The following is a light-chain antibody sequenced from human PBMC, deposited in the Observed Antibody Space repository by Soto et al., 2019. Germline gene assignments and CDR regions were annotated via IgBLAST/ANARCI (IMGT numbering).Light chain of an antibody. CDR2: EVS. CDR3: QHYNSYSEA. Sequence: DIQMTQSPSALSASVGDRVTITCRASQSIGSWLAWYQQKPGKAPKLLIYEVSSLESGVPSRFSGSGSGTEFTLTISSLQPDDFATYYCQHYNSYSEAFGQGTKVDI. J-gene: IGKJ1*01. V-gene: IGKV1-5*01. CDR1: QSIGSW.